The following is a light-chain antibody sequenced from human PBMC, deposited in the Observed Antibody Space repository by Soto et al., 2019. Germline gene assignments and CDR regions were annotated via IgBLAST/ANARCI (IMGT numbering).Light chain of an antibody. CDR2: EVN. J-gene: IGLJ2*01. Sequence: QSALTQPASVSGSPVQSITISCTGSSSDVGNYNLVSWYQHHPGKAPKLFIYEVNKRPSGVSARFSASKSGNTASLTISGLQAEDEADYYCCSYAGSSVLFGGGTKLTVL. CDR3: CSYAGSSVL. CDR1: SSDVGNYNL. V-gene: IGLV2-23*02.